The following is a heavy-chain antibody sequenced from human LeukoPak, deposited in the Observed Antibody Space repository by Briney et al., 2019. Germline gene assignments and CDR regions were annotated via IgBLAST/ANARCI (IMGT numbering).Heavy chain of an antibody. V-gene: IGHV4-34*01. CDR2: INHGGST. D-gene: IGHD3-16*01. Sequence: SETPSLTCTVYGGSFSGYYWSWIRQPPGKGLEWIGEINHGGSTNYNPSLKSRVTTSVDTSKNQFSLKLSSVTAADTAVYYCARGYDYISGGGAKRYFDYWGQGALVTVSS. CDR3: ARGYDYISGGGAKRYFDY. CDR1: GGSFSGYY. J-gene: IGHJ4*02.